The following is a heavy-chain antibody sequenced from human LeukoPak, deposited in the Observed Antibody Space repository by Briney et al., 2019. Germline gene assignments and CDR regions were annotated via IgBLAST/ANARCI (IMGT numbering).Heavy chain of an antibody. D-gene: IGHD3-16*02. V-gene: IGHV4-30-2*01. CDR1: GGPISSGGYS. Sequence: SQTLSLTCAVSGGPISSGGYSWSWIRQPPGKGLEWIGYIYHSGSTYYNPSLKSRVTISVDRSKNQFSLKLSSVTAADTAVYYCARFVRAHRSYYYGMDVWGQGTTVTVSS. CDR3: ARFVRAHRSYYYGMDV. CDR2: IYHSGST. J-gene: IGHJ6*02.